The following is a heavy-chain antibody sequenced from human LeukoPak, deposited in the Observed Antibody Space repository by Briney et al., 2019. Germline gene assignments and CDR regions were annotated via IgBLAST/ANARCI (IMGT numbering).Heavy chain of an antibody. V-gene: IGHV1-18*01. J-gene: IGHJ5*02. D-gene: IGHD6-25*01. CDR2: INAYNGNT. CDR1: GYTFTSYG. CDR3: ARGSGYSSAVSEFDP. Sequence: ASVNVSCKASGYTFTSYGISWVRQAPGQGLEWMGWINAYNGNTNYAQKLQGRVTMTTDTSTSTAYMELRSLRSDDTAVYYCARGSGYSSAVSEFDPWGQGTLVTVSS.